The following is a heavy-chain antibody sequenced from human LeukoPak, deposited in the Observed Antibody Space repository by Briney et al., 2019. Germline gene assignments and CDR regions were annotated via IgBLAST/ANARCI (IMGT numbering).Heavy chain of an antibody. CDR1: GGSFSGYY. V-gene: IGHV4-34*01. J-gene: IGHJ4*02. Sequence: SETLSLTCAVSGGSFSGYYWSWIRQPPGKGLEWIGEINHSGSTNYNPSLKSRVTISVDTSKNQFSLKLSSVTAADTAVYYCARALDYGGNRPFDYWGQGTLVTVSS. CDR2: INHSGST. CDR3: ARALDYGGNRPFDY. D-gene: IGHD4-23*01.